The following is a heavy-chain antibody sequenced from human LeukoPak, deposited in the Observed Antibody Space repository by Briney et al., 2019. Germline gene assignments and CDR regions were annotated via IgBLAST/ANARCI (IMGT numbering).Heavy chain of an antibody. V-gene: IGHV3-74*01. Sequence: GGSLRLSRAASGFTFSSYWMNWVRQAPGKGLVWVSRIASDGSSTTYADSVKGRFSISRDNAKNTLYLQMNSLRVEDTAVYYCARGRPHGNDYWGQGTLVSVSS. J-gene: IGHJ4*02. CDR1: GFTFSSYW. D-gene: IGHD4-23*01. CDR3: ARGRPHGNDY. CDR2: IASDGSST.